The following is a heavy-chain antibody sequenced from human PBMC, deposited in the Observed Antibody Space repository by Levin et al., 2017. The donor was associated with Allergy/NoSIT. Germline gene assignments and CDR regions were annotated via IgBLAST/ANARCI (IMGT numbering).Heavy chain of an antibody. V-gene: IGHV3-33*01. CDR3: ARDIAARRLDY. Sequence: GGSLRLSCAAAGFTFRSHGMHWVRQAPGKGLEWVGVIYYDGSLKYYADSVKGRFSISRDNSKNTLYLQMDSLRAEDTAVYFCARDIAARRLDYWGQGTLVTVSS. CDR2: IYYDGSLK. CDR1: GFTFRSHG. D-gene: IGHD6-6*01. J-gene: IGHJ4*02.